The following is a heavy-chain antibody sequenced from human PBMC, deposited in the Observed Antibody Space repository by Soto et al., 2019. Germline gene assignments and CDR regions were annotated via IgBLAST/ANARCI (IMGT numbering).Heavy chain of an antibody. V-gene: IGHV4-59*01. J-gene: IGHJ2*01. CDR2: IYYSGST. D-gene: IGHD6-13*01. Sequence: GKGLEWIGYIYYSGSTNYNPSLKRRVTISVDTSKNQFSLKLSSVTAADTAVYYFFFQAADGIRDVRSVSAFLLNRSSDL. CDR3: FFQAADGIRDVRSVSAFLLNRSSDL.